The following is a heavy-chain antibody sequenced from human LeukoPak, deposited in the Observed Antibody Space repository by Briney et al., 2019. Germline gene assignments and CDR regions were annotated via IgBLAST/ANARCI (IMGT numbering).Heavy chain of an antibody. CDR2: TRSKANSYAT. CDR3: TSEGEGAVSYYYYGMDV. J-gene: IGHJ6*02. V-gene: IGHV3-73*01. CDR1: GFTFSGSA. Sequence: GGSLKLSCAASGFTFSGSAMHWVRQASGKGLEWVGRTRSKANSYATAYAASVKGRFTISRDDSKNTAYLQMNSLKTEDTAVYYCTSEGEGAVSYYYYGMDVWGQGTTVTVSS. D-gene: IGHD1-26*01.